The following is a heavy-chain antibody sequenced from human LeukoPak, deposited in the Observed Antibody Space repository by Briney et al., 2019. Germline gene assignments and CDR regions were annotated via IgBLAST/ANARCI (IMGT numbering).Heavy chain of an antibody. V-gene: IGHV3-23*01. D-gene: IGHD6-19*01. CDR3: AKGVSSGWSYYYYYMDV. J-gene: IGHJ6*03. Sequence: GGSLRLSCAASGLTVSSHYMSWVRQAPGKGLEWVSAISGSGGSTYYADSVKGRFTISRDNSKNTLYLQMNSLRAEDTAVYYCAKGVSSGWSYYYYYMDVWGKGTTVTVSS. CDR1: GLTVSSHY. CDR2: ISGSGGST.